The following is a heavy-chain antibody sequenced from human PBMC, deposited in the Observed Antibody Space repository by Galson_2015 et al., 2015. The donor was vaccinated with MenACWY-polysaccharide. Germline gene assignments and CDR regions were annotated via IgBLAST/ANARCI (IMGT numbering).Heavy chain of an antibody. D-gene: IGHD6-13*01. V-gene: IGHV4-39*01. Sequence: ETLSLTCTVSGGSISSTSYYWGWIRQPPGKGLEWIGNIYYSGSTYYNPSLKSRVTISVDTSKNQFSLKLSSVTAADTAVYYCASGYSSSWYDDAFDIWGQGTMVTVSS. CDR3: ASGYSSSWYDDAFDI. CDR1: GGSISSTSYY. J-gene: IGHJ3*02. CDR2: IYYSGST.